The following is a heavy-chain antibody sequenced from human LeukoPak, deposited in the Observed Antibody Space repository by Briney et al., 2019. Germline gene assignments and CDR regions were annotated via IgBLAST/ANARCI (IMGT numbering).Heavy chain of an antibody. Sequence: GGSLRLSCAASGLTFSSYEMNWVRQAPGKGLEWVSYISSSGSTIYYADSVKGRFTISRDNAKNSLYLQMNSLRAEDTAVYYCARDRASIFGVPSYFDYWGQGTLVTVSS. V-gene: IGHV3-48*03. CDR3: ARDRASIFGVPSYFDY. J-gene: IGHJ4*02. CDR2: ISSSGSTI. CDR1: GLTFSSYE. D-gene: IGHD3-3*01.